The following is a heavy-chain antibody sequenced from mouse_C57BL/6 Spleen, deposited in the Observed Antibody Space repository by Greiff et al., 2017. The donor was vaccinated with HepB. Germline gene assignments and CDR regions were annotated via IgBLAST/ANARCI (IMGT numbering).Heavy chain of an antibody. D-gene: IGHD1-1*01. V-gene: IGHV1-26*01. J-gene: IGHJ1*03. Sequence: VQLQQSGPELVKPGASVKISCKASGYTFTDYYMNWVKQSHGKSLEWIGDINPNNGGTSYNQKFKGKATLTVDKSSSTAYMELRSLTSEDSAVYYCAPHDYGSRNFDVWGTGTTVTVSS. CDR2: INPNNGGT. CDR1: GYTFTDYY. CDR3: APHDYGSRNFDV.